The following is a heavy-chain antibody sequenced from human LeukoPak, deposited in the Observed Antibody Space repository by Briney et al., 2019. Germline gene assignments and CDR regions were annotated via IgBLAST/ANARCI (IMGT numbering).Heavy chain of an antibody. V-gene: IGHV1-18*01. CDR3: ARGTGNEAARPYSFDA. Sequence: GSVKLSCEAFGFSFTSFGMSWVRQAPGQGLEWMGWISGYDGETNYAHTVKGTFAITTDTSTNTVYMEMKSLRSDDTAVYYCARGTGNEAARPYSFDAWGQGTLVTVSS. CDR2: ISGYDGET. J-gene: IGHJ4*02. CDR1: GFSFTSFG. D-gene: IGHD1-14*01.